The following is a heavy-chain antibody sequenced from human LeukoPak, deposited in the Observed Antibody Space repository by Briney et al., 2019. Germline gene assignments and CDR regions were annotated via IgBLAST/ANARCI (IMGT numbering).Heavy chain of an antibody. Sequence: AGGSLRLSCAASGFTFSDYYMSWIRQAPGKGPEWVSYISSSGSTIYYADSVKGRFTISRDNAKNSLYLQMNSLRAEDTAVYYCARLVGDIVVVPAAMLDYWGQGTLVTVSS. V-gene: IGHV3-11*01. CDR1: GFTFSDYY. CDR3: ARLVGDIVVVPAAMLDY. CDR2: ISSSGSTI. J-gene: IGHJ4*02. D-gene: IGHD2-2*01.